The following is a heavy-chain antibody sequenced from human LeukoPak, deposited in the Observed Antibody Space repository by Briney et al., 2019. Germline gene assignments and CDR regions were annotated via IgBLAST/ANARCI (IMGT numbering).Heavy chain of an antibody. CDR3: ARDGQSSGTFDY. Sequence: PGRSLRLSCAASEFTFSGFWMNWVRQAPGEGLQWVGNIRQDGRQTHYSDAVQGRFTISRDNAQKSLYLQMNSLGPEDTAVYYCARDGQSSGTFDYWGQGTLVTVSS. V-gene: IGHV3-7*01. CDR1: EFTFSGFW. CDR2: IRQDGRQT. J-gene: IGHJ4*02. D-gene: IGHD3-10*01.